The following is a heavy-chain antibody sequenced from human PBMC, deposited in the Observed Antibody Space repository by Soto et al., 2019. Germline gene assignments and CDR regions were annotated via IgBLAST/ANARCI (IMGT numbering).Heavy chain of an antibody. D-gene: IGHD6-19*01. CDR2: IWYDGSNK. J-gene: IGHJ4*02. CDR1: GFTFSSYE. V-gene: IGHV3-33*08. CDR3: ARDSHVGSGWQLTADY. Sequence: VQLVESGGGLVQPGGSLTLYCAVSGFTFSSYEINWVRQAPGKGLEWVAVIWYDGSNKYYAESVKGRFTISRDNSKNTLYLQMNSLRAEDTAVYYCARDSHVGSGWQLTADYWGQGTLVTVSS.